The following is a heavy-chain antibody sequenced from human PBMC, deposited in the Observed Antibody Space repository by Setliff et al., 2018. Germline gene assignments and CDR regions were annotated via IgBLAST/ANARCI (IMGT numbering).Heavy chain of an antibody. D-gene: IGHD4-17*01. CDR2: ITSDGGTT. V-gene: IGHV3-23*01. CDR3: AKDLSNFGDYGDY. Sequence: PGGSLRLSCAASGFTFSSHGMSWVRQAPAKGLEWVSTITSDGGTTWYADSVKGRFTIYRDNSKNILYLQMNSLRAEDTAVYYCAKDLSNFGDYGDYWGQGTLVTVSS. J-gene: IGHJ4*02. CDR1: GFTFSSHG.